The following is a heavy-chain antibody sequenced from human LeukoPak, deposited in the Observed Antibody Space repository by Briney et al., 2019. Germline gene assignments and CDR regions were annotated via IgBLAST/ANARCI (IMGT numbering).Heavy chain of an antibody. CDR3: AKDRGGYNPNYFDY. CDR2: ISGSGGST. CDR1: GFTFSSYA. Sequence: PGGSLRLSCAASGFTFSSYAMSWVRQAPGKGLEWVSSISGSGGSTYYADSVKGRFTISRDNSKNTLYLQMNSPRAEDTAVYYCAKDRGGYNPNYFDYWGQGTLVTVSS. J-gene: IGHJ4*02. V-gene: IGHV3-23*01. D-gene: IGHD5-24*01.